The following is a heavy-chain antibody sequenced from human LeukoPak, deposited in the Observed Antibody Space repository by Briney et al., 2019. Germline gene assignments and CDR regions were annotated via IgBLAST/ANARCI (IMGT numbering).Heavy chain of an antibody. J-gene: IGHJ3*02. Sequence: PSETLSLTCTISGDSTNTYFWSWIRQPPGKGLEWIGYFYYTGTTNYNPSLKSRVTISVDTSKNQFSLKLSSVTAADTAVYYCARAPVLRFLEWLLPDAFDIWGQGTMVTVSS. V-gene: IGHV4-59*01. CDR3: ARAPVLRFLEWLLPDAFDI. CDR2: FYYTGTT. CDR1: GDSTNTYF. D-gene: IGHD3-3*01.